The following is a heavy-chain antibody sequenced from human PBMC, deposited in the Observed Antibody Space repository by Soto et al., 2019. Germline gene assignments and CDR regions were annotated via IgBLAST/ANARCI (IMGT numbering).Heavy chain of an antibody. CDR1: GGAISNYY. J-gene: IGHJ4*01. V-gene: IGHV4-59*01. Sequence: QVQLQESGPGLVKPSETLSLTCTVSGGAISNYYWSWIRQPPGKGLEWIGFTSYSGSTNYNPFLKSRVTISVDTSKNQFSLKLSSVTAADTAVYYCARYGGTYYVYWGHGTLVTVSS. D-gene: IGHD1-26*01. CDR2: TSYSGST. CDR3: ARYGGTYYVY.